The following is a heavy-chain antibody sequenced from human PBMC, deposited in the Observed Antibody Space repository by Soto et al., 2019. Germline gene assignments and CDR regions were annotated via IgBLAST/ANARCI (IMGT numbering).Heavy chain of an antibody. CDR2: ISYGGVNK. D-gene: IGHD3-22*01. V-gene: IGHV3-30-3*01. CDR1: GFTFSTSV. J-gene: IGHJ4*02. CDR3: AREEFEDGRGHFDY. Sequence: GGSLRLSCVASGFTFSTSVMHWVRQAPGKGLEWMAIISYGGVNKYYADSVKGRFTISRDISESTLYLQMNSLRTEDTAVYYCAREEFEDGRGHFDYWGQGTLVTVSS.